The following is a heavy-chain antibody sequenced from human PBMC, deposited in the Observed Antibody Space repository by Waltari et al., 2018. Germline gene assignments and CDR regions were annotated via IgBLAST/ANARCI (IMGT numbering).Heavy chain of an antibody. Sequence: QLQLVESGGGVVQPGGSLRLSCEASGFTFNNFGMHWVRQATGKGLEWVAGIRYDGDNKFYADSVKGRFIISRDNSKNTLFLETNSLRIEDTAVYYCARDIIAPRPDGFDVWGQGTLVTVSA. CDR1: GFTFNNFG. J-gene: IGHJ3*01. D-gene: IGHD6-6*01. CDR2: IRYDGDNK. V-gene: IGHV3-33*01. CDR3: ARDIIAPRPDGFDV.